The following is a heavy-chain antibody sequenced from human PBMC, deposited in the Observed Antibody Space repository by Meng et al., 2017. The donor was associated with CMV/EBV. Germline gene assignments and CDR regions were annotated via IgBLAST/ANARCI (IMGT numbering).Heavy chain of an antibody. V-gene: IGHV1-2*02. CDR2: INPNCGGT. CDR3: AIEKGVAGKDYYYGMDV. D-gene: IGHD6-19*01. CDR1: GYTFTGYY. Sequence: ASVKVSCKASGYTFTGYYMHWVRQAPGQGLEWMGWINPNCGGTNYAQKFQGRVTMTRDTSISTAYMELSRLRSDDTAVYYCAIEKGVAGKDYYYGMDVWGQGTTVTVSS. J-gene: IGHJ6*02.